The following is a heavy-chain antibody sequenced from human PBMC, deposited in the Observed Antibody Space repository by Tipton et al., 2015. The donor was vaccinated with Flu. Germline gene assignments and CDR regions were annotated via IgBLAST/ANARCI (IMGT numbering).Heavy chain of an antibody. CDR1: GYTFSSFG. CDR2: INPNSGGT. CDR3: ARGLQTSNYGMDV. Sequence: QVQLVQSGAEVKKPGASVKVSCKASGYTFSSFGISWVRQAPGQGLEWMGWINPNSGGTNYAQKFQGWVTMTRDTSISTAYMELSRLRSDDTAVYYCARGLQTSNYGMDVWGQGTTVTVSS. V-gene: IGHV1-2*04. D-gene: IGHD2-2*01. J-gene: IGHJ6*02.